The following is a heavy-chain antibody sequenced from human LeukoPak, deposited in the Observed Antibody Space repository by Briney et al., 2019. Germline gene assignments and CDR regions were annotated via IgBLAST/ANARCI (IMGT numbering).Heavy chain of an antibody. Sequence: SETLSLTCTVSGGSFYWNWVRQPSGKGLEWIGFVYYSGNTNYNPSLKSRVTISLATSKNQFSLKLRSVTTADTAVYYCARGRYQLDYWGQGTLVTVSS. CDR2: VYYSGNT. CDR1: GGSFY. V-gene: IGHV4-59*01. CDR3: ARGRYQLDY. J-gene: IGHJ4*02. D-gene: IGHD1-1*01.